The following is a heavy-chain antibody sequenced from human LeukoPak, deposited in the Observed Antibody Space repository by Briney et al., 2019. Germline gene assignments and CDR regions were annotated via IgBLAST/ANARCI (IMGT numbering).Heavy chain of an antibody. CDR1: GGSISSGGYS. Sequence: PSQTLSLTCAVSGGSISSGGYSWSWIRQPPGKGLEWIGYIYHSGSTYYNPSLKSRVTISVDRSKNQFSLKLSSVTAADTAVYYCARDVTGAAYFDYWGQGTLVTVSS. CDR3: ARDVTGAAYFDY. CDR2: IYHSGST. V-gene: IGHV4-30-2*01. J-gene: IGHJ4*02. D-gene: IGHD1-14*01.